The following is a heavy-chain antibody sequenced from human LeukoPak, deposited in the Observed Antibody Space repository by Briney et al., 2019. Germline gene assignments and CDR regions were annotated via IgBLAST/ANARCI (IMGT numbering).Heavy chain of an antibody. V-gene: IGHV3-30*18. CDR1: GFTFSSYG. J-gene: IGHJ4*02. D-gene: IGHD1-26*01. CDR2: ISYDGSNK. CDR3: AKDQWELTGGVGY. Sequence: GRSLRLSCAASGFTFSSYGMHWVRQAPGKGLEWVAVISYDGSNKYYADSVKGRFTISRDNSKNTLYLQMNSLRAEDTAVYYCAKDQWELTGGVGYWGQGTLVTVSS.